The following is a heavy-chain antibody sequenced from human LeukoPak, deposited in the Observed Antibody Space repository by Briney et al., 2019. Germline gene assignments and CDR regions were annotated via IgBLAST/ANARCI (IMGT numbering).Heavy chain of an antibody. CDR3: ARDHPYYASGTYYYNY. CDR2: INHSGSN. J-gene: IGHJ4*02. V-gene: IGHV4-34*01. Sequence: SETLSLTCTVSGVSISSYYWSWIRQPPGKGLEWIGEINHSGSNNYKPSLKSRVNISVDTSKKQFSQKQRYVPAADTAVYYCARDHPYYASGTYYYNYWGQGTLVTVSS. CDR1: GVSISSYY. D-gene: IGHD3-10*01.